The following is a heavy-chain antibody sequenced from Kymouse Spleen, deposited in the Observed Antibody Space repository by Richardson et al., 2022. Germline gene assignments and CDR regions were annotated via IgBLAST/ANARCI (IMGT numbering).Heavy chain of an antibody. D-gene: IGHD6-19*01. CDR2: ISYDGSNK. V-gene: IGHV3-30*18. CDR1: GFTFSSYG. J-gene: IGHJ4*02. CDR3: AKDLSQCLDY. Sequence: QVQLVESGGGVVQPGRSLRLSCAASGFTFSSYGMHWVRQAPGKGLEWVAVISYDGSNKYYADSVKGRFTISRDNSKNTLYLQMNSLRAEDTAVYYCAKDLSQCLDYWGQGTLVTVSS.